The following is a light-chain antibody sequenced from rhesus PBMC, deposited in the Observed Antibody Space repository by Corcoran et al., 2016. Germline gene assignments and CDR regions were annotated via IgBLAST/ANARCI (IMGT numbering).Light chain of an antibody. CDR2: EVS. CDR3: MQGIQRPLT. CDR1: QSLLHSGGKTY. Sequence: DIVMTQTPLSLPVTPGEPASISCRSSQSLLHSGGKTYLYWYLQKPGQSPQLLIYEVSNRASGVPDRGSGSGSGTDFTLKISRVEAEDVGVYDCMQGIQRPLTFGGGTKVELK. V-gene: IGKV2-104*02. J-gene: IGKJ4*01.